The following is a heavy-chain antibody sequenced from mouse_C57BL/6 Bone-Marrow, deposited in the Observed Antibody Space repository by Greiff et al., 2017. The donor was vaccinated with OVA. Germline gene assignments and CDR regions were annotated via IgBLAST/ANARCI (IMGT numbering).Heavy chain of an antibody. Sequence: VQLQQSGPELVKPGASVKISCKASGYTFTDYYMNWVKQSHGKSLEWIGDINPNNGGTSYNQKFKGKATLTVDKSSSTASMELRSLTSEDSAVYYCAREGVYDGYYDYAMDYWGQGTSVTVSS. V-gene: IGHV1-26*01. CDR1: GYTFTDYY. D-gene: IGHD2-3*01. CDR2: INPNNGGT. J-gene: IGHJ4*01. CDR3: AREGVYDGYYDYAMDY.